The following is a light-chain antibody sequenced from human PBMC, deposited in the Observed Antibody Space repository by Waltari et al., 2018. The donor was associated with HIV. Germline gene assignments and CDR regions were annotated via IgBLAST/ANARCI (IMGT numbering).Light chain of an antibody. Sequence: DIVMTQSPLSLTVTPGEPASISCRYSQRLLHSNGYNFLGWYLQKPGQSPQLLIYLGSNRASGVPGRFSGSGSGTDFTLKISRVEAKDVGVYYCMQALQTPFTFGPGTKVDIK. J-gene: IGKJ3*01. CDR3: MQALQTPFT. CDR1: QRLLHSNGYNF. CDR2: LGS. V-gene: IGKV2-28*01.